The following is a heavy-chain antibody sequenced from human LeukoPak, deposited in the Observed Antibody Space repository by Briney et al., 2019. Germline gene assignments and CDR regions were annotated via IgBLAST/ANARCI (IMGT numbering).Heavy chain of an antibody. Sequence: SETLPLTCSVSGVSIGSYCWTWIRQPPGKGLEWIGYIHYSGLTNYNPSLKSGVTTSVDTSKNQFSLKLSAVTAADTAVYYCARDIGGSYYFHYWAQGPLVTVSS. J-gene: IGHJ4*02. CDR2: IHYSGLT. CDR3: ARDIGGSYYFHY. D-gene: IGHD2-15*01. CDR1: GVSIGSYC. V-gene: IGHV4-59*01.